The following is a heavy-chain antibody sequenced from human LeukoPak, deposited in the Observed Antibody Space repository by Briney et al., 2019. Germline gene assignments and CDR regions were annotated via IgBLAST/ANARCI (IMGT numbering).Heavy chain of an antibody. D-gene: IGHD6-13*01. CDR3: ARGRPGLASAGIYDF. J-gene: IGHJ4*02. V-gene: IGHV1-69*06. CDR2: IIPIFGTA. CDR1: GGTFSSYA. Sequence: ASVKVSCKASGGTFSSYAISWVRQARGQGLEWMGRIIPIFGTANYAQKFQGRVTITADKSTSTAYMELSSLRSEDTAVYYCARGRPGLASAGIYDFWGQGTLITVSS.